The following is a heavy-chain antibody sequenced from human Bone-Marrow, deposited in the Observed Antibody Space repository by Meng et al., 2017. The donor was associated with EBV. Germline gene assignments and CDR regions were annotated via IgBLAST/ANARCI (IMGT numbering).Heavy chain of an antibody. CDR1: GGTFSSYA. CDR3: ARDEFASAGTLVWFDP. D-gene: IGHD6-13*01. Sequence: QVQLVQSGAEVKKPXSSVKVSGQASGGTFSSYAISWVRQAPGQGLEWMGGIIPIFGTANYAQKFQGRVTITADESTSTAYMELSSLRSEDTAVYYCARDEFASAGTLVWFDPWGPGTRVTVAA. V-gene: IGHV1-69*01. J-gene: IGHJ5*02. CDR2: IIPIFGTA.